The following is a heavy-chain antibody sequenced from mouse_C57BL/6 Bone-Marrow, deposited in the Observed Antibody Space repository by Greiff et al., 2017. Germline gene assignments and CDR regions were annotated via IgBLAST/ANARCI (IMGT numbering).Heavy chain of an antibody. V-gene: IGHV1-64*01. D-gene: IGHD1-3*01. Sequence: QVHVKQPGAELVKPGASVKLSCKASGYTFTSYWMHWVKQRPGQGLEWIGMIHPNSGSTNYNAKFKSKATLTVDKSSSTAYMQLSSLTSEDSAVYYCARGGLKGAWFAYWGQGTLVTVSA. J-gene: IGHJ3*01. CDR3: ARGGLKGAWFAY. CDR1: GYTFTSYW. CDR2: IHPNSGST.